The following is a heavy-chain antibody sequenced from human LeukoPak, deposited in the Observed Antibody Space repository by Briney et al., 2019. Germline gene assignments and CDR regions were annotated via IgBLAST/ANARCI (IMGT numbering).Heavy chain of an antibody. D-gene: IGHD3-22*01. V-gene: IGHV4-34*01. CDR1: GGSFSGYY. J-gene: IGHJ5*02. CDR2: INHSGST. CDR3: ARGGRGYYDSSGYSNNWFDP. Sequence: SETLSLTCAVYGGSFSGYYWSWIRQPPGKGLEWIGEINHSGSTNYNPSLKSQVTISVDTSKNQFSLKLSSVTAADTAVYYCARGGRGYYDSSGYSNNWFDPWGQGTLVTVSS.